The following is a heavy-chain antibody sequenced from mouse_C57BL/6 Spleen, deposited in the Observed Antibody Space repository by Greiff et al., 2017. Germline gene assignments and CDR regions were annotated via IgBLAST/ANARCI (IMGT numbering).Heavy chain of an antibody. CDR2: INYDGSST. D-gene: IGHD1-1*01. V-gene: IGHV5-16*01. Sequence: EVKVVESEGGLVQPGSSMKLSCTASGFTFSDYYMAWVRQVPEKGLEWVANINYDGSSTYYLDSLKSRFIISRDNAKNILYLQMSSLKSEDTATYYCARDRNGSSSWFAYWGQGTLVTVSA. J-gene: IGHJ3*01. CDR1: GFTFSDYY. CDR3: ARDRNGSSSWFAY.